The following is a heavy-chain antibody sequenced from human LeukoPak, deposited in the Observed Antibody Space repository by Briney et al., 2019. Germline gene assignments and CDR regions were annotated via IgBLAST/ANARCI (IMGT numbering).Heavy chain of an antibody. J-gene: IGHJ4*02. CDR2: INWNGGST. V-gene: IGHV3-20*04. Sequence: ETLSLTCTVSGYSISSGYYWGWIRQPPGKGLEWVSGINWNGGSTGYADSVKGRFTISRDNAKNSLYLQMNSLRAEDMAVYYCARGFSSGWQFGGQGTLVTVSS. D-gene: IGHD6-19*01. CDR1: GYSISSGYY. CDR3: ARGFSSGWQF.